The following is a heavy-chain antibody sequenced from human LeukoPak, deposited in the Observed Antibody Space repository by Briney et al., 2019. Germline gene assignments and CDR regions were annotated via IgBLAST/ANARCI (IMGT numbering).Heavy chain of an antibody. Sequence: SETLSLTCTVSGYSISSVYYWGWIRRPPGKGLEWIGSIYHSGSTYYNPSLKSRVTISVDTSKNQFSLKLSSVTAADTAVYYCARHLGGYAGPDAFDIWGQGTMVTVSS. CDR3: ARHLGGYAGPDAFDI. CDR1: GYSISSVYY. V-gene: IGHV4-38-2*02. J-gene: IGHJ3*02. CDR2: IYHSGST. D-gene: IGHD3-16*01.